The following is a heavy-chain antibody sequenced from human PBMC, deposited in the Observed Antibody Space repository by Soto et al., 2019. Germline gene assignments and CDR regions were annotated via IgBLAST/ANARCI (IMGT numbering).Heavy chain of an antibody. V-gene: IGHV1-8*01. Sequence: ASVKVSCTASGYTFTSFDINWVRQATGQGLEWMGWMNPNSGNTGYAQKFQGRVTMTRNTSKSTAYMELSSLRSEDTAVYYCARAYTWGVAVAGMWGQGTLVTVS. CDR1: GYTFTSFD. D-gene: IGHD6-19*01. J-gene: IGHJ4*02. CDR3: ARAYTWGVAVAGM. CDR2: MNPNSGNT.